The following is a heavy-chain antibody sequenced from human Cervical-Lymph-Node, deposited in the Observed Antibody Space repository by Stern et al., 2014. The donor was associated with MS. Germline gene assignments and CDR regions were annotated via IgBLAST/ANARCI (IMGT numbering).Heavy chain of an antibody. CDR3: ARESIAAFDI. V-gene: IGHV3-48*02. CDR1: GFTFSSYS. Sequence: VQLVVTGGGLVQPGGSQSLSCAASGFTFSSYSMNCVRQAPGRELEWLSYTSSSSSTIYYADSVKGRFTISRDNAKNALYLQMNSLRDEDTAVYYCARESIAAFDIWGQGTMVTVSS. J-gene: IGHJ3*02. CDR2: TSSSSSTI. D-gene: IGHD6-6*01.